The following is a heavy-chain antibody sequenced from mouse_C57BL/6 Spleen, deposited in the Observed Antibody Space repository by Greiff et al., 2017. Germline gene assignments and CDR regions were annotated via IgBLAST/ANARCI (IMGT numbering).Heavy chain of an antibody. CDR1: GFTFSDYG. CDR2: ISRGSSTI. Sequence: EVQRVESGGGLVKPGGSLKLSCAASGFTFSDYGMHWVRQAPEKGLEWVAYISRGSSTIYSADTVKGRFTVSRYNAKNTLFLQMTSLRSEDTAMYYCANAPYYGMGYWAQGTSVTVSS. CDR3: ANAPYYGMGY. V-gene: IGHV5-17*01. J-gene: IGHJ4*01.